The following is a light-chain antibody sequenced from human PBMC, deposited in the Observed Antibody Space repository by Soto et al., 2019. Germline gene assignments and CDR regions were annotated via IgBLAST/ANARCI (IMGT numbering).Light chain of an antibody. CDR2: GAS. CDR1: ESVISN. Sequence: TVLTHSPGTLSWSRGERATLSCSATESVISNLAWYQQKPGQAPRLLIYGASTRATGIPARFSGSGSGTELTLTISSLQSEDFAVYYCQQYNNSPRTFGPGTQVDIK. CDR3: QQYNNSPRT. J-gene: IGKJ1*01. V-gene: IGKV3-15*01.